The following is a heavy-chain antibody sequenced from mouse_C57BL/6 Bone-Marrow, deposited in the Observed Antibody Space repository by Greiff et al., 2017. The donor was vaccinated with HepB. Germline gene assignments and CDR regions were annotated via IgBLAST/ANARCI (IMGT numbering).Heavy chain of an antibody. Sequence: EVKLMESGGGLVQPGGSLKLSCAASGFTFSDYGMAWVRQAPRKGPEWVAFISNLAYSIYYADTVTGRFTISRENAKNTLYLEMSSLRSEDTAMYYCARLLRYPYWYFDVWGTGTTVTVSS. CDR3: ARLLRYPYWYFDV. V-gene: IGHV5-15*01. D-gene: IGHD1-1*01. CDR2: ISNLAYSI. J-gene: IGHJ1*03. CDR1: GFTFSDYG.